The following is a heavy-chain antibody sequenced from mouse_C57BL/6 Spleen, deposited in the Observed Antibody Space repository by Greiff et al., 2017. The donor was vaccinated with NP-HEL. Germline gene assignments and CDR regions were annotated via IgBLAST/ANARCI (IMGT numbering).Heavy chain of an antibody. CDR1: GYTFTSYW. D-gene: IGHD2-4*01. CDR3: ASGDDYGYYAMDY. J-gene: IGHJ4*01. Sequence: QVQLQQPGAELVRPGSSVKLSCKASGYTFTSYWMHWVKQRPIQGLEWIGNIDPSDSETHYNQKFKDKATLTVDKSSSTAYMQLSSLTSEDSAVYYWASGDDYGYYAMDYWGQGTSVTVSS. CDR2: IDPSDSET. V-gene: IGHV1-52*01.